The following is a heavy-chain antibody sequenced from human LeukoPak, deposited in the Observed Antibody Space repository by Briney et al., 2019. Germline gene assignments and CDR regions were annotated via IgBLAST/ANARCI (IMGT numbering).Heavy chain of an antibody. CDR2: INANNGET. D-gene: IGHD3-16*01. Sequence: ASVKVSCKTSGYSFTTFSIAWVRQAPGQDLEWMGWINANNGETHYAQKFHDRVTMTTDTSTNTAYMELRGLKSDDSAMYYCSRDSTSGAVVVFNYWGQGTLVTVSS. CDR3: SRDSTSGAVVVFNY. J-gene: IGHJ4*02. CDR1: GYSFTTFS. V-gene: IGHV1-18*01.